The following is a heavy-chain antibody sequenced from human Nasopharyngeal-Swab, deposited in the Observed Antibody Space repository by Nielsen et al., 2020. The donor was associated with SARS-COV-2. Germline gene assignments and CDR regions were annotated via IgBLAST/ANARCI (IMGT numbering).Heavy chain of an antibody. J-gene: IGHJ4*02. Sequence: GGSLRLSCAASGFTFSSYAMSWVRQAPGKGLERVSAISGGTGGTFYADSVKGRFTISRDNSKNTLFLQMNSLRAEDTAIYYCAKDYIRRGSNWGQGTLVTV. CDR1: GFTFSSYA. CDR3: AKDYIRRGSN. D-gene: IGHD2-15*01. V-gene: IGHV3-23*01. CDR2: ISGGTGGT.